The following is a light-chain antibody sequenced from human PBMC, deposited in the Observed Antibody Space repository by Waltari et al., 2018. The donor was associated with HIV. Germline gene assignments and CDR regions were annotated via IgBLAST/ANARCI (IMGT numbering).Light chain of an antibody. CDR3: CAYAGSYTL. J-gene: IGLJ3*02. CDR2: DVT. CDR1: SGAFGGYTY. Sequence: QSALTQPRPVSGSPGQSVPISCTGTSGAFGGYTYLSWYQQHPNKAPKLMIYDVTKRPSGVPDRFAGSKSGNTASLTISGLQADDEADYYCCAYAGSYTLFGGGTKVTVL. V-gene: IGLV2-11*01.